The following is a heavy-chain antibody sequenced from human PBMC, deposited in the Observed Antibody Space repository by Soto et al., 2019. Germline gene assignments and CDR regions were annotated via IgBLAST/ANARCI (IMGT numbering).Heavy chain of an antibody. J-gene: IGHJ5*02. V-gene: IGHV1-24*01. CDR2: FDPEDGET. CDR1: GYTLTELS. CDR3: VTVYPVTYSSSWSNWFGP. D-gene: IGHD6-13*01. Sequence: GASVKVSCKVSGYTLTELSMHWVRQAPGKGLEWMGGFDPEDGETIYAQKFQGRVTMTEDTSTDTAYMELSSLRSEDTAVYYCVTVYPVTYSSSWSNWFGPRGQVTLFTVCS.